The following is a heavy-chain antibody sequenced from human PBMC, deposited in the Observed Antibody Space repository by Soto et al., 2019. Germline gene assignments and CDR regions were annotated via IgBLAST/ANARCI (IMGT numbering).Heavy chain of an antibody. J-gene: IGHJ2*01. Sequence: QGQLVQSGAEVRKPGASVKVSCQASGYIFNNYGLSWVRQVPGQGLEWVGWIVPYIGKTDYAQKFRDRVTMTADPSTTTAYMELRSLTSDDSDFYYCARCYCSVGSCFTCWHFDLWGRGTLVTVSS. CDR1: GYIFNNYG. CDR2: IVPYIGKT. D-gene: IGHD6-19*01. CDR3: ARCYCSVGSCFTCWHFDL. V-gene: IGHV1-18*01.